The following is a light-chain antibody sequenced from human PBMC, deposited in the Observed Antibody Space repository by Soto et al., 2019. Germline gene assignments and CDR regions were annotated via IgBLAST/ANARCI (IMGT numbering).Light chain of an antibody. J-gene: IGLJ3*02. CDR1: SSDVGGYNY. CDR2: DVS. CDR3: CSSAGTSWV. V-gene: IGLV2-11*01. Sequence: QSALTQPRSVSGSPGQSVTISCTGTSSDVGGYNYVSWYQHHPGKAPRLMIYDVSKRPSGVPDRFFGSKSGNTASLTISWLQPXDEADYHCCSSAGTSWVFGGGTKLTVL.